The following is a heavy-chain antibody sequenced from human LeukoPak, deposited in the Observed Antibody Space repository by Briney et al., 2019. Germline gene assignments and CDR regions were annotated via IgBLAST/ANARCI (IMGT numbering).Heavy chain of an antibody. J-gene: IGHJ4*02. CDR3: ARARLGGYYDSSGPSDY. Sequence: GGSLRLSCAASGLTFSSYNMNWVRQAPGKGLEWVSYISSSSSTINYADSVKGRFTISRDNAKNSLYLQMNSLRAEDTAVYYCARARLGGYYDSSGPSDYWGQGTLVTVSS. CDR2: ISSSSSTI. V-gene: IGHV3-48*04. D-gene: IGHD3-22*01. CDR1: GLTFSSYN.